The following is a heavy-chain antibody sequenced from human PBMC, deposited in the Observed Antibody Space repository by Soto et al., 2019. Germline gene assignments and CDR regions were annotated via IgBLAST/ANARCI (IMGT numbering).Heavy chain of an antibody. CDR1: GFSFSSFA. CDR2: ISDDGASI. CDR3: ARENSVQAWLHHFDH. J-gene: IGHJ4*02. D-gene: IGHD5-18*01. V-gene: IGHV3-48*03. Sequence: HPGGSLRLSCEASGFSFSSFAMNWVRQAPGRGLEWVSYISDDGASIYYADSLKGRFTISRDNAKNSLSLQMNNLRAEDTAVYYCARENSVQAWLHHFDHWGQGT.